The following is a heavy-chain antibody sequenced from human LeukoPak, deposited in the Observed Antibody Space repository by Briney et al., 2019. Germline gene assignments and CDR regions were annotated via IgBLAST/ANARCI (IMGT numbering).Heavy chain of an antibody. CDR3: ARGLMVPLESYYYYMDV. V-gene: IGHV1-69*06. CDR1: GGTFSSYA. CDR2: IIPIFGTA. D-gene: IGHD2-8*01. Sequence: ASVKVSCKASGGTFSSYAISWVRQAPGQGLEWMGGIIPIFGTANYAQKFQGRVTITADKSTSTAYMELSSLRSEDTAVYYCARGLMVPLESYYYYMDVWGKGTTVTVSS. J-gene: IGHJ6*03.